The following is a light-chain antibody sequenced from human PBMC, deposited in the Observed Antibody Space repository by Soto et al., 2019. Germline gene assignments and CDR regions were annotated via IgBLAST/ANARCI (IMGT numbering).Light chain of an antibody. CDR2: GAS. Sequence: EIVLTQSPGALSLYPGERATLSCRASQSVSSSYLAWYQQKPGQAPRLLIYGASSRATGIPDRFSGSGSGTDFTLTISRLEPEDFAVYYCQQDGSSPWTFGQGPKVDIK. V-gene: IGKV3-20*01. CDR3: QQDGSSPWT. CDR1: QSVSSSY. J-gene: IGKJ1*01.